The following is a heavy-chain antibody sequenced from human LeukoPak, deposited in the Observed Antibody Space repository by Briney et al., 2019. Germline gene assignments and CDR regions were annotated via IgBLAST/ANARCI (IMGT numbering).Heavy chain of an antibody. CDR2: IHSSGRT. Sequence: SETLSLTCTVFGGSISSYYWSWIRQPPAKKGLEWIAYIHSSGRTNYNPSLKSRVAISVDTSRNHFSLKLSSVTAADTAVYYCARQDNDYPYYFDFWGQGTLVTVSS. D-gene: IGHD4-11*01. CDR3: ARQDNDYPYYFDF. V-gene: IGHV4-59*08. J-gene: IGHJ4*02. CDR1: GGSISSYY.